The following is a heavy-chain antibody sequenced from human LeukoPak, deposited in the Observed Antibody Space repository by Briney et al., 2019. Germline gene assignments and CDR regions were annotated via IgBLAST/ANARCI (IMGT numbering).Heavy chain of an antibody. V-gene: IGHV1-69*05. CDR2: IIPIFGTA. J-gene: IGHJ6*03. D-gene: IGHD3-3*01. CDR3: ARSQYYDFWSGYSLYYYYYYMDV. Sequence: GSSVKVSCMASGGTFSSYAISWVRQAPGQGLEWMGGIIPIFGTANYAQKFQGRVTITTDESTSTAYMELSSLRSEDTAVYYCARSQYYDFWSGYSLYYYYYYMDVWGKGTTVTVSS. CDR1: GGTFSSYA.